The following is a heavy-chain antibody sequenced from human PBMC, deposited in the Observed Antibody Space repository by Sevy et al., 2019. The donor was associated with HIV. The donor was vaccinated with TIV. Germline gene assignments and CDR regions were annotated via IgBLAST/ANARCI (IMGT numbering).Heavy chain of an antibody. J-gene: IGHJ4*02. CDR3: ARGGGNGWYYFDY. V-gene: IGHV1-69*13. CDR1: GGTFSSYG. D-gene: IGHD6-19*01. CDR2: IIPILGTV. Sequence: ASVKVSCKASGGTFSSYGISWVRQAPGQGLEWMGGIIPILGTVNYAQKFHGRVTITAEESTKTAYMELSSLRSEDTAVYYCARGGGNGWYYFDYWGQETLVTVSS.